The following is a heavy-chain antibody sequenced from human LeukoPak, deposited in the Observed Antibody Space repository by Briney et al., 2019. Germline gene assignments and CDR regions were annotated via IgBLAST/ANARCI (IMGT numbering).Heavy chain of an antibody. J-gene: IGHJ5*02. CDR1: GGSISSFY. CDR2: IYYKGNT. Sequence: SETLSLTCTVSGGSISSFYWSWIRQPPGKGLEWIGYIYYKGNTNYSPSLTSRVTIPLDTSKNQFSLKLSSLTAADTAVYYCARSYSSGSYYSPFDPWGQGTLVTVSS. V-gene: IGHV4-59*01. CDR3: ARSYSSGSYYSPFDP. D-gene: IGHD3-10*01.